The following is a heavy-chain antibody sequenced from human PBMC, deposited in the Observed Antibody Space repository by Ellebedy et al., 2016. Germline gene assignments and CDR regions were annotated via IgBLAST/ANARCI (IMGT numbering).Heavy chain of an antibody. CDR1: GYTFTSYA. D-gene: IGHD6-19*01. Sequence: ASVKVSCKASGYTFTSYALHWVRQAPGQRLEWMGWIDPGNGNTKYSQKFQGRVTITRDTSASTAYMELSSLRSEDTSVYYCATSSSGWYDYWGQGTLVTVSS. V-gene: IGHV1-3*01. J-gene: IGHJ4*02. CDR3: ATSSSGWYDY. CDR2: IDPGNGNT.